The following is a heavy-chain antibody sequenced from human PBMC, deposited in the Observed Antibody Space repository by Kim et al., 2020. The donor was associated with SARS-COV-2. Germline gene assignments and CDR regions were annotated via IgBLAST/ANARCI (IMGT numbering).Heavy chain of an antibody. D-gene: IGHD3-10*01. CDR2: MNPNSGNT. V-gene: IGHV1-8*01. J-gene: IGHJ4*02. CDR1: GYTFTSYD. Sequence: ASVKVSCKASGYTFTSYDINWVRQATGQGLEWMGWMNPNSGNTGYAQKFQGRVTMTRNTSISTAYMELSSLRSEDTAVYYCARGGGDYYGSGSYYNVGYWGQGTLVTVSS. CDR3: ARGGGDYYGSGSYYNVGY.